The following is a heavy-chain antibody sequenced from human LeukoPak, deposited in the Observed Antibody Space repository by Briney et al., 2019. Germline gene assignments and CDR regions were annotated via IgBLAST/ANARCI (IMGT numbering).Heavy chain of an antibody. D-gene: IGHD2/OR15-2a*01. CDR3: AKDSFSTM. J-gene: IGHJ4*02. CDR2: ISNSAVST. CDR1: GFTFSSDS. V-gene: IGHV3-23*01. Sequence: PGGSLRLSCAASGFTFSSDSMTWVRPAPGKGLEWVSTISNSAVSTFYADPVKGRFSISRDNSKNTLYLHMSSLSAEDTAMYYCAKDSFSTMWGPGTLVTVSS.